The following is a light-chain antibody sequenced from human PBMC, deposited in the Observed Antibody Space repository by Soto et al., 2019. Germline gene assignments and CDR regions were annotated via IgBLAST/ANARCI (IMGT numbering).Light chain of an antibody. CDR1: HDIINY. V-gene: IGKV1-33*01. J-gene: IGKJ5*01. Sequence: IQRTPWRSAQAPCGIERDSNSGEASHDIINYLNWFQQKPGEAPKLLIFDAFKLESGVPDRFSASGSGTDFTLTITSLQAQDVAVYFCQQYYGTPSTFGQGTRLEIK. CDR2: DAF. CDR3: QQYYGTPST.